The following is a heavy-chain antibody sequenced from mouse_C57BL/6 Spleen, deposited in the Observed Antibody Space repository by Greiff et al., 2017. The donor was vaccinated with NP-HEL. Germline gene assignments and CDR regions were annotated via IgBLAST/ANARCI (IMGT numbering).Heavy chain of an antibody. J-gene: IGHJ2*01. D-gene: IGHD1-1*01. CDR2: ISDGGSYT. CDR1: GFTFSSYA. Sequence: EVQLVESGGGLVKPGGSLKLSCAASGFTFSSYAMSWVRQTPEKRLEWVATISDGGSYTYYPDNVKGRFTISRDNAKNNLYLQMSHLKSEDTAMYYCARDIYYYGSSHYFDYWGQGTTLTVSS. V-gene: IGHV5-4*01. CDR3: ARDIYYYGSSHYFDY.